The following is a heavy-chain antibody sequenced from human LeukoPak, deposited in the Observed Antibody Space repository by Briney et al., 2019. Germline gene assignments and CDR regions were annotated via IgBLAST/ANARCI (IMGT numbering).Heavy chain of an antibody. CDR2: IYYSGST. CDR3: ARHPTSSWYLNP. Sequence: PSETLSLTCTVSGGSLSSYYWSWIRQPPGKGLEWIGYIYYSGSTNYNPSLKSRVTISVDTSKNQFSLKLSSVTAADTAVYYCARHPTSSWYLNPWGQGTLVTVSS. V-gene: IGHV4-59*08. CDR1: GGSLSSYY. D-gene: IGHD6-13*01. J-gene: IGHJ4*02.